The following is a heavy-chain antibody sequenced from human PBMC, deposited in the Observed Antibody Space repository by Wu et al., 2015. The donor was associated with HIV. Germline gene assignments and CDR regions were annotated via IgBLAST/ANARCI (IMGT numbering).Heavy chain of an antibody. CDR3: ARVPATYCSSTSCYLGWFDP. CDR1: GYTFTDYY. Sequence: QVQLVQSGAEVKKPGASVKVSCKASGYTFTDYYMHWVRQATGQGLEWMGWMNPNSGNTGYAQKFQGRVTITRNTSISTAYMELSSLRSEDTAVYYCARVPATYCSSTSCYLGWFDPGAREPWSPSPQ. CDR2: MNPNSGNT. V-gene: IGHV1-8*03. D-gene: IGHD2-2*01. J-gene: IGHJ5*02.